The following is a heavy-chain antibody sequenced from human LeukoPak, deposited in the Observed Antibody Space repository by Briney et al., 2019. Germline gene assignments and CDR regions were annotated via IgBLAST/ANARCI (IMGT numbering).Heavy chain of an antibody. V-gene: IGHV4-59*01. CDR3: ARDLIPSITTDRRSGY. CDR1: GGSISSYY. J-gene: IGHJ4*02. CDR2: IYYSGST. Sequence: PSETLSLTCTVSGGSISSYYWSWIRQPPGKGLEWIGYIYYSGSTNYNPSLKSRVTISVDTSKNQFSLKLSSVTAADTAVYYCARDLIPSITTDRRSGYWGQGTLVTVSS. D-gene: IGHD3-16*01.